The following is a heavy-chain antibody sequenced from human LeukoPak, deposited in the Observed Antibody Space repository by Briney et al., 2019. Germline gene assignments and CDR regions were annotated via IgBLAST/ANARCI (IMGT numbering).Heavy chain of an antibody. Sequence: NASETLSLTCTVSGSSINNNFWTWIRQPPGKGLEWIGHIYSTGSANYNPSLKSRVLISGDTSKNQISLKLPSVTAADTAVYFCARHRDYYDTWGHGTLVTVSS. CDR3: ARHRDYYDT. V-gene: IGHV4-59*08. J-gene: IGHJ4*01. CDR2: IYSTGSA. CDR1: GSSINNNF. D-gene: IGHD3-22*01.